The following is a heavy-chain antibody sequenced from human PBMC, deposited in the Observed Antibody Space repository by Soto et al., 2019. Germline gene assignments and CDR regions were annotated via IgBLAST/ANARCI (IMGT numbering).Heavy chain of an antibody. CDR1: GFSFSNYD. CDR2: IGAARDP. Sequence: GGSLRLSCAASGFSFSNYDMHWVRQVSGKALEWVSAIGAARDPYYLGSVKGRFTVSRDNAQTSLYLQMNNLRAEDTAVYYCARAYTGQLPRRADYYYALNVWGRGTPVTVSS. CDR3: ARAYTGQLPRRADYYYALNV. D-gene: IGHD2-2*01. J-gene: IGHJ6*02. V-gene: IGHV3-13*05.